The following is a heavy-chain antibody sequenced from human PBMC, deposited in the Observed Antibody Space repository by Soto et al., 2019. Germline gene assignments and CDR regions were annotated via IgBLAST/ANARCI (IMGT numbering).Heavy chain of an antibody. CDR2: IRGGGSKT. CDR3: AMDRSRGIRVTVDY. J-gene: IGHJ4*02. V-gene: IGHV3-23*01. D-gene: IGHD2-21*02. CDR1: GFTFSSYA. Sequence: GGSLRLSCAASGFTFSSYAMNWVRQAPGKGLEWVASIRGGGSKTYYADSVKGRFTISRDTSKNTLYLQMNSLRAEDTAVYYCAMDRSRGIRVTVDYWGQGTLVTVSS.